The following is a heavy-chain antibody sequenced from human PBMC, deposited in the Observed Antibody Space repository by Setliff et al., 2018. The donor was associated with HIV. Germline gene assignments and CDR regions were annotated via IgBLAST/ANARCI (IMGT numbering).Heavy chain of an antibody. CDR3: ARLAGESVATIGY. CDR2: IYYSGST. V-gene: IGHV4-39*01. Sequence: SETLSLTCTVSGGSISSSSYYWGWIRQPPGKGLEWIGSIYYSGSTYYNPSLKSRVTISVDTSRNQFSLKLSSVTAADTAVYYCARLAGESVATIGYWGQGTLVTVSS. D-gene: IGHD3-10*01. CDR1: GGSISSSSYY. J-gene: IGHJ4*02.